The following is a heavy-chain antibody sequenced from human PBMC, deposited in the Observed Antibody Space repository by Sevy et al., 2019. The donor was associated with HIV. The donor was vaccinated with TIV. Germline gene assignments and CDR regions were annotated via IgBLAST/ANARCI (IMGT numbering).Heavy chain of an antibody. J-gene: IGHJ4*02. CDR1: GFTFDTYN. D-gene: IGHD1-26*01. Sequence: GSLRLSCAASGFTFDTYNMNWVRQAPGKGLEWISSISGYSNYIYYAESMKGRFIISRDNAKDTLFLQVNSLRADETAVYFCARGPPDASYDYFDYWGQGALVTVSS. V-gene: IGHV3-21*06. CDR3: ARGPPDASYDYFDY. CDR2: ISGYSNYI.